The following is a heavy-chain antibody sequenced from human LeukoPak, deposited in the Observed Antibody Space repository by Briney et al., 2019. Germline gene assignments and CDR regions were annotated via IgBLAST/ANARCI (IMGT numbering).Heavy chain of an antibody. V-gene: IGHV3-7*01. Sequence: GGSLRLSCAASGFTFSTAWLTWVRQAPGKGLEWVANIKQDGSEKYYVDSVKGRFTISRDNAKNSLYLQMNSLRAEDTAVYYCARDSAYYSTSSFVDYWGQGTLVTVSS. CDR1: GFTFSTAW. CDR2: IKQDGSEK. J-gene: IGHJ4*02. D-gene: IGHD6-6*01. CDR3: ARDSAYYSTSSFVDY.